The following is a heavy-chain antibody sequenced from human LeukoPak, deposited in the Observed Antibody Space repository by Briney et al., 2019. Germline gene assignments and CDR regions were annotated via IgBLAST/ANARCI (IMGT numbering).Heavy chain of an antibody. Sequence: SETLSLTCTVSGGSISSSSYYWGWIRQPPGKGLEWIGSIYYSGSTNYNPSLKSRVTISVDTSKNQFSLKLSSVTAADTAVYYCARERGRLRLDYWGQGTLVTVSS. CDR1: GGSISSSSYY. D-gene: IGHD3-16*01. V-gene: IGHV4-39*07. J-gene: IGHJ4*02. CDR3: ARERGRLRLDY. CDR2: IYYSGST.